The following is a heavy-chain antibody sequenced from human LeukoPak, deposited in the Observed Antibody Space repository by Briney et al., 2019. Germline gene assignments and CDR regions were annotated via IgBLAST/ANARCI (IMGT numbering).Heavy chain of an antibody. D-gene: IGHD4-17*01. J-gene: IGHJ4*02. V-gene: IGHV5-51*01. CDR2: IYPGDSDT. CDR3: ARQGTHDSGYSLLRPFDY. CDR1: GYSFTSYW. Sequence: GESLKISCKGSGYSFTSYWIGWVRQMPGKGLEWMGIIYPGDSDTRYSPSFQGQVTISADKSISTAYLQWSSLKASDTAMYYCARQGTHDSGYSLLRPFDYWGQGTLVTVSS.